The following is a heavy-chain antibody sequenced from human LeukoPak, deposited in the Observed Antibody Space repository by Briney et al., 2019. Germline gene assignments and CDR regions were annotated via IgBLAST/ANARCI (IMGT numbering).Heavy chain of an antibody. CDR2: INHSGST. J-gene: IGHJ4*02. CDR1: GGSFSGYY. D-gene: IGHD6-6*01. V-gene: IGHV4-34*01. Sequence: SETLSLTCAVYGGSFSGYYWSWIRQPPGKGLEWIGEINHSGSTNYNPSLKSRVTISVDTSKNQFSLKLSSVTAADTAVYYCARGRNGIISYSSSYYFDYWGQGTLVTVSS. CDR3: ARGRNGIISYSSSYYFDY.